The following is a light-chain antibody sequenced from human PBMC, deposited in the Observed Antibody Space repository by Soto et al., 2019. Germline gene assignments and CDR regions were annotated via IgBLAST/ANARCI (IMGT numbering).Light chain of an antibody. CDR2: GAS. J-gene: IGKJ4*01. V-gene: IGKV3-20*01. CDR1: QGVSSSY. CDR3: QQYGSSPLT. Sequence: EIVLTHSPGTLSLSPGERATLSCRASQGVSSSYLAWYQQKPGQAPRLLIYGASSRANGSPDRFSGSGSGTDFNLTINRLETEDFAVYSCQQYGSSPLTFGGETKVEIK.